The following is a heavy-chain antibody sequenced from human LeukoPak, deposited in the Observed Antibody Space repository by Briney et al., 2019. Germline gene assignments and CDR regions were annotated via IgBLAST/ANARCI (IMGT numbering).Heavy chain of an antibody. V-gene: IGHV1-18*01. J-gene: IGHJ6*03. CDR1: GYTFTSYG. CDR3: ARKDSNYCSSTSCYTGYYYMDV. Sequence: ASVTVSCKASGYTFTSYGISWVRQAPGQGLEWMGWISAYNGNTNYAQKLQGRVTMTTDTSTSTAYMELRSLRSDDTAVYYCARKDSNYCSSTSCYTGYYYMDVWGKGTTVTVSS. D-gene: IGHD2-2*02. CDR2: ISAYNGNT.